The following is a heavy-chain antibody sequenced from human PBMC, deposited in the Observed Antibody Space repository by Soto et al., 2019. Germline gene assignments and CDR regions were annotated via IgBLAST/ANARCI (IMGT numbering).Heavy chain of an antibody. Sequence: SETLSLSCIVSGGAISSYYWSWIRQPPGKGLEWIGYVYPSGRTNYNPSLKSRVTISLDTSKNQFSLRLSSVTAADTAVYYCARAKSYDFWSSYPRPYFGSYYMDVWGNGTTVTVSS. CDR3: ARAKSYDFWSSYPRPYFGSYYMDV. CDR1: GGAISSYY. J-gene: IGHJ6*03. V-gene: IGHV4-59*01. CDR2: VYPSGRT. D-gene: IGHD3-3*01.